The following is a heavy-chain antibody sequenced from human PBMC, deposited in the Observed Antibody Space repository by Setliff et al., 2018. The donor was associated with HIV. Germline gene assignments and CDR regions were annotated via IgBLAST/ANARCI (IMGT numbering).Heavy chain of an antibody. V-gene: IGHV1-69*10. CDR2: IIPMLGIA. CDR3: ARGEKRFLEWLPLDYYYYYYMDV. D-gene: IGHD3-3*01. J-gene: IGHJ6*03. Sequence: ASVKVSCKASGGFFSSDGFSWVRQAPGQGLEWMGGIIPMLGIADYARNFQGRVTITADESTSTAYMELSSLRSEDTAVYYCARGEKRFLEWLPLDYYYYYYMDVWGKGITVTVSS. CDR1: GGFFSSDG.